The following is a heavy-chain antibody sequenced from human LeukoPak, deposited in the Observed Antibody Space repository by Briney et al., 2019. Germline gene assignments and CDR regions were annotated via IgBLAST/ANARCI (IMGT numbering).Heavy chain of an antibody. Sequence: SETLSLTCAVYGGSFSGYYWSWIRQPPGKGLEWIGEINHSGSTNYNPSLKSRVTISVDTSKNQFSLKLSSVTAADTAVYYCARPHIAAAAPAYFDYWGQGTLVTVSS. J-gene: IGHJ4*02. V-gene: IGHV4-34*01. D-gene: IGHD6-13*01. CDR1: GGSFSGYY. CDR3: ARPHIAAAAPAYFDY. CDR2: INHSGST.